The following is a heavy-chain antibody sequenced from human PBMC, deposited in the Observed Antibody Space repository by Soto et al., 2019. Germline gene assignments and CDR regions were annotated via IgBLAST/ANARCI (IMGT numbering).Heavy chain of an antibody. V-gene: IGHV4-39*01. J-gene: IGHJ6*02. D-gene: IGHD6-13*01. CDR2: IYYSGST. CDR1: GGSISSSSYY. Sequence: SETLSLSCTVSGGSISSSSYYWGWIRQPPGKGLEWIGSIYYSGSTYYNPSLKSRVTISVDTSKNQFSLKLSSVTAADTALYYCASPIAAAAKGYYYGMDVWGQGTTVT. CDR3: ASPIAAAAKGYYYGMDV.